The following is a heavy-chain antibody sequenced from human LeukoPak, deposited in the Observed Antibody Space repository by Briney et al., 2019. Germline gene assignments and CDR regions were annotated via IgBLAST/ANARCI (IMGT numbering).Heavy chain of an antibody. J-gene: IGHJ6*02. CDR1: GYTFTGYY. Sequence: ASVKVSCKASGYTFTGYYMHWVRQAPGQGLEWMGWINPNSGGTNYAQKFQGWVTMTRDTSISTAYMELSRLRSDDTPVYYCAREYCSSTSCLAPSVHGMDVWGQGTTVTVSS. V-gene: IGHV1-2*04. CDR3: AREYCSSTSCLAPSVHGMDV. D-gene: IGHD2-2*01. CDR2: INPNSGGT.